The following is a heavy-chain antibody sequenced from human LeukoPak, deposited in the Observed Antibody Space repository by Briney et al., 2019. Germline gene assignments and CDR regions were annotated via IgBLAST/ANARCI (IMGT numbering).Heavy chain of an antibody. Sequence: GGSLRLSCAASGFTFSSYAMHWVRQAPGKGLEWVAVISYDGSNKYYADSVKGRFTISRDNSKNTLYLQMNSLRAEDTAVYYCARGPIILLWFGELAWWGQGTLVTVSS. V-gene: IGHV3-30*04. CDR2: ISYDGSNK. J-gene: IGHJ4*02. CDR3: ARGPIILLWFGELAW. D-gene: IGHD3-10*01. CDR1: GFTFSSYA.